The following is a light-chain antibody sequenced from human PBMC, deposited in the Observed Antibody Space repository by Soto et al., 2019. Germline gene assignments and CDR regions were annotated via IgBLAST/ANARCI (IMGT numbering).Light chain of an antibody. CDR3: QQLNIYPLT. Sequence: DRVTITCQASQNITKNVSWYQQKPGKAPNLLSYHASKLAKGVTSRCSGSGSGTEFTLTINSLQPEDFATYYCQQLNIYPLTFGPGTKVDIK. CDR2: HAS. CDR1: QNITKN. V-gene: IGKV1-17*01. J-gene: IGKJ3*01.